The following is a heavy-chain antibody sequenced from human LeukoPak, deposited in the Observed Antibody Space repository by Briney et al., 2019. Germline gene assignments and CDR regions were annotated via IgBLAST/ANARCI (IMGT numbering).Heavy chain of an antibody. Sequence: SETLSLTCTVSGGSISSHYWSWIRQPPGKGLEWIGYIYYSGSTNYNPSLKSRVTISVDTSRNQFSLKLSSVTAADTAVYYCARGVARTYYSDTSGYAAADYWGQGTLVTVSS. CDR1: GGSISSHY. J-gene: IGHJ4*02. CDR2: IYYSGST. D-gene: IGHD3-22*01. CDR3: ARGVARTYYSDTSGYAAADY. V-gene: IGHV4-59*11.